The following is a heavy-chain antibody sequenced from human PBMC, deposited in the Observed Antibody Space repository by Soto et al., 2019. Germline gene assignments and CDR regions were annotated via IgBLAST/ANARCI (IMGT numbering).Heavy chain of an antibody. CDR1: GFTFTSYP. D-gene: IGHD1-26*01. CDR2: VHPYEGTT. Sequence: GASVKVSGKTSGFTFTSYPFSWVRQAPGQGLEWLAWVHPYEGTTKVAHQFRDRITLTTDASAATVFMELTRLTSDDTAVYFCAREYYSSTTWIDYWGQGTLVTVSS. V-gene: IGHV1-18*04. J-gene: IGHJ4*02. CDR3: AREYYSSTTWIDY.